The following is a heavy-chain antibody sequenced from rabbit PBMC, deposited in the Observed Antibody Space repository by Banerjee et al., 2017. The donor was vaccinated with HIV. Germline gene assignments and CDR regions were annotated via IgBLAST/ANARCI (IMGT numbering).Heavy chain of an antibody. CDR2: IYTSSGNT. Sequence: QSLEESGGGLVKPGASLTLTCKASGFSFSSSYYMCWVRQAPGKGLELIACIYTSSGNTYYASWAKGRFTISKTSSTTVTLQMTSLTAADTATYFCARADYAVYGYAGPYYFNLWGQGTLVTVS. CDR1: GFSFSSSYY. CDR3: ARADYAVYGYAGPYYFNL. D-gene: IGHD6-1*01. J-gene: IGHJ4*01. V-gene: IGHV1S40*01.